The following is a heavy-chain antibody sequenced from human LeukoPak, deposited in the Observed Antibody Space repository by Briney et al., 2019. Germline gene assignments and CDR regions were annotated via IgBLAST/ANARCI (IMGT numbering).Heavy chain of an antibody. D-gene: IGHD3-16*01. V-gene: IGHV3-23*01. CDR3: ATKRGEGTQLNYMWFDP. J-gene: IGHJ5*02. CDR1: GLTFSNHE. CDR2: ISGGSDST. Sequence: GGSLRLSCAASGLTFSNHEMNWVRQAPGKGLEWVSSISGGSDSTYYADSVKGRCTISRDNSKSMLYLQMNSLRAEDTAIYYCATKRGEGTQLNYMWFDPWGQGTLVTVSS.